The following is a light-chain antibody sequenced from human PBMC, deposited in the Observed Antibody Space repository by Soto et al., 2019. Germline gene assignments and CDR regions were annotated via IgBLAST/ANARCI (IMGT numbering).Light chain of an antibody. J-gene: IGKJ5*01. Sequence: EIVMTQSPATLSVSPGERATLSCRASQSVSSNLAWYQQKPGQAPRLLIYGASTRATVFPARFSGSGSGTEFTLTISSLQSEDFAVYYCQQYNGWPITFGQGTRLEIK. CDR1: QSVSSN. CDR2: GAS. V-gene: IGKV3-15*01. CDR3: QQYNGWPIT.